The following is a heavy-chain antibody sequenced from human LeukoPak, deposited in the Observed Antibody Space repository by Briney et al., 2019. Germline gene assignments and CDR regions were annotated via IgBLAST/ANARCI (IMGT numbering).Heavy chain of an antibody. CDR1: GFTFSSYG. V-gene: IGHV3-30*18. CDR2: ISYDGSNK. CDR3: AKASPTYHGY. D-gene: IGHD2-2*01. J-gene: IGHJ4*02. Sequence: GGSLRLSCAASGFTFSSYGMHWVRQAPGKGLEWVAVISYDGSNKYYADSVKGRFTISRDNSKNTLYLQMNSLRAEDTAVYYCAKASPTYHGYWGQGTLVTVSS.